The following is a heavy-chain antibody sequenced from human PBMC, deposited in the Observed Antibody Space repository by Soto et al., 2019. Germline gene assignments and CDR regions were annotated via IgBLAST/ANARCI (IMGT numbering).Heavy chain of an antibody. J-gene: IGHJ2*01. CDR3: AKVTPSMIARSMDWYFDW. D-gene: IGHD3-22*01. CDR2: ISYDGSNE. Sequence: QVQLVESGGGVVQPGRSLRLSCAASGFTFSDYGMHWVRQAPGKGLEWVAFISYDGSNEFYAESVKGRFTISRDKFSDTLYLQMNSLRTEDTAVYYCAKVTPSMIARSMDWYFDWWGRGTLVTVSS. CDR1: GFTFSDYG. V-gene: IGHV3-30*18.